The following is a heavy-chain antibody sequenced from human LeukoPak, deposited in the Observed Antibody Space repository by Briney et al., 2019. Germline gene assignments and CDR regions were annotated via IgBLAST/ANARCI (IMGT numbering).Heavy chain of an antibody. D-gene: IGHD3-10*01. Sequence: PGGSLRLSCAASGFTFSSYSMNWVRQAPGKGLEWVSYISSSSMTIYYADSVKGRFTISRDNAKNSLYLQMNSLRAEDTAVYYCAREGDYYGSGSYVDWGQGTLVTVSS. V-gene: IGHV3-48*01. CDR2: ISSSSMTI. J-gene: IGHJ4*02. CDR1: GFTFSSYS. CDR3: AREGDYYGSGSYVD.